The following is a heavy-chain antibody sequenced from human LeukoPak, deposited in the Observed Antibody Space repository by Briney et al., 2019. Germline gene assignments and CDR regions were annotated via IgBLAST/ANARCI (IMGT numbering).Heavy chain of an antibody. CDR2: ISGSGGNT. D-gene: IGHD1-26*01. CDR1: GFTFSSYA. CDR3: AKGSISGTYGGWYFDY. J-gene: IGHJ4*02. V-gene: IGHV3-23*01. Sequence: GGSLRLSCAASGFTFSSYAMSWVRQAPGKGLDWVSAISGSGGNTYYADSVKGRFTISRDNSKSTLYLQMNSLRAEDTAVYHCAKGSISGTYGGWYFDYWGQGTLATVSS.